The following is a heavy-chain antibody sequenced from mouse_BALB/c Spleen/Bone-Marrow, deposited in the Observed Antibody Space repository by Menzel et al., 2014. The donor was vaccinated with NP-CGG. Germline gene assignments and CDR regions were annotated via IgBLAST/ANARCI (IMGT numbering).Heavy chain of an antibody. CDR1: GYTFTDHN. D-gene: IGHD2-1*01. J-gene: IGHJ3*01. CDR2: IYPYNGGT. V-gene: IGHV1S29*02. CDR3: SSPYGNYGAWFAY. Sequence: EVQLQQSGPELVKPGASVKISCKASGYTFTDHNMHWAKQSHGKSLEWIGYIYPYNGGTAYNQKFKSKATLTVDNSSSTAYMELRSLTSEDSAVYYCSSPYGNYGAWFAYWGQGTLVTVSA.